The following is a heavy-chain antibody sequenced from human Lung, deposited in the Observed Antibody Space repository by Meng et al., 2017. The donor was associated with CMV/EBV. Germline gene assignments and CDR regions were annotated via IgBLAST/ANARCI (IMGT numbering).Heavy chain of an antibody. Sequence: SGNVVSTFAISWLRHAPGQGLEWMGGVVPLFGTANYAQQFQGRVTITADASTTTAYMELRSLKSEDTAIYFCARDVPRAGGAGSQFDFWGQGTLVTVSS. D-gene: IGHD6-13*01. CDR1: GNVVSTFA. CDR3: ARDVPRAGGAGSQFDF. V-gene: IGHV1-69*01. CDR2: VVPLFGTA. J-gene: IGHJ4*02.